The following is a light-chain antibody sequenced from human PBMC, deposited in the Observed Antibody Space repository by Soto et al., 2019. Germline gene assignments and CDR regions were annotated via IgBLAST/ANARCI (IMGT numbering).Light chain of an antibody. CDR2: DAS. CDR3: QQYNSYSPWT. Sequence: DIQMTQSPSTLSASVGDRVTITCRASQSISSGWAWYQQKPGKAPKLLIYDASSLESGVPSRFSGSGSGTEFTLTISSLQPDDFATYDCQQYNSYSPWTFGQGTKVEIK. V-gene: IGKV1-5*01. J-gene: IGKJ1*01. CDR1: QSISSG.